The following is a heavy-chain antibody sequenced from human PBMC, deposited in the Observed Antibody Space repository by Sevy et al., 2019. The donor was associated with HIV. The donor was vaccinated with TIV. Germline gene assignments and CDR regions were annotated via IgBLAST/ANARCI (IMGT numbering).Heavy chain of an antibody. J-gene: IGHJ4*02. V-gene: IGHV3-21*01. D-gene: IGHD4-17*01. Sequence: GGSLRLSCAASGFTFSSYSMNWVRQAPGKGLEWVSSISSSSSYIYYADSVKGRFTISRDNAKNSLYLQMNSLRAEDTAVYYCARASIDYGDGSFDYWGQGTLVTVSS. CDR2: ISSSSSYI. CDR1: GFTFSSYS. CDR3: ARASIDYGDGSFDY.